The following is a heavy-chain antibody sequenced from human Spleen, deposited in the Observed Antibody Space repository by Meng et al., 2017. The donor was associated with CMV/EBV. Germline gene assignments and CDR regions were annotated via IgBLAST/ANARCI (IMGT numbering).Heavy chain of an antibody. CDR2: IGSSGSTI. CDR1: GFTFSNYE. J-gene: IGHJ4*01. CDR3: ARRFVK. D-gene: IGHD3-16*01. V-gene: IGHV3-48*03. Sequence: GESLKISCAASGFTFSNYEMNWVRQAPGKGLEWVSYIGSSGSTIYYADSVKGRFTISRDNAQNSLHLQMNSLRAEDTAVYYCARRFVKWGHGTLVTVSS.